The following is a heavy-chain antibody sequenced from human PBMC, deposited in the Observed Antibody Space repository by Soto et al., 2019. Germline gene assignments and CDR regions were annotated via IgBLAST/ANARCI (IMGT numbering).Heavy chain of an antibody. CDR1: GFIFSDFW. CDR2: INHEGSNT. Sequence: GGSLRLSCAASGFIFSDFWMHWVRQVPGEGLVWVSRINHEGSNTTYTAFVRGRFTISRDTSKNMLYLQMNSLRAEDAVVYYCERDGDPTYYHYCMDVWVQGTTGDVAS. D-gene: IGHD3-3*02. V-gene: IGHV3-74*01. CDR3: ERDGDPTYYHYCMDV. J-gene: IGHJ6*02.